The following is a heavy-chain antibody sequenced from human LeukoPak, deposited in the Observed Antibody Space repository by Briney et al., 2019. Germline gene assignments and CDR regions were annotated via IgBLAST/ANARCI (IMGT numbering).Heavy chain of an antibody. V-gene: IGHV4-30-2*01. J-gene: IGHJ3*02. CDR1: GGSISSGGYS. CDR3: ARVGAEDAFDI. Sequence: SETLSLTCAVSGGSISSGGYSWSWIRQPPGKGLEWIGYIYHSGSTYYNPSLKSRVTISVDRSKNQLSLKLSSVTAAGTAVYYCARVGAEDAFDIWGQGTMVTVSS. CDR2: IYHSGST. D-gene: IGHD1-26*01.